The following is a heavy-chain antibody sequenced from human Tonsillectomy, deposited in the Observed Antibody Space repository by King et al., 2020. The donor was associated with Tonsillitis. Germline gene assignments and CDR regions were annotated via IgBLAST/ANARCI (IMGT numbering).Heavy chain of an antibody. CDR2: TRSKAYGGTT. D-gene: IGHD3-10*01. Sequence: EVQLVESGGGLVQPGRSLRLSCTASGFTFGDYAINWVRQAPGKGLEWVGFTRSKAYGGTTEYAASVKGRFTISRDDSKSIAYLQMNSLKTEDTAIYYCTREWFGELFHPSYFDCWGQGTLVTVSS. CDR1: GFTFGDYA. V-gene: IGHV3-49*04. J-gene: IGHJ4*02. CDR3: TREWFGELFHPSYFDC.